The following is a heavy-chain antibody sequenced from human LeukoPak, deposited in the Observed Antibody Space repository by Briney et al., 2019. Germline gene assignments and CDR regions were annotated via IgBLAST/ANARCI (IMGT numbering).Heavy chain of an antibody. D-gene: IGHD3-10*01. CDR3: ARDLVYYGSGSYYNEDYFDY. CDR1: GGSISRYY. Sequence: PSETLSLTCTVSGGSISRYYWSWIRQPAGKGLEWIGRIYTSGSTNYNPSLKSRVTMSVDTSKNQFSLKLRSVTAADTAVYYCARDLVYYGSGSYYNEDYFDYWGQGTLVTVSS. V-gene: IGHV4-4*07. CDR2: IYTSGST. J-gene: IGHJ4*02.